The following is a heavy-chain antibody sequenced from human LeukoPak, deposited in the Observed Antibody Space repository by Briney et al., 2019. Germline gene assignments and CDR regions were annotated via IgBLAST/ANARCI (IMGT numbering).Heavy chain of an antibody. J-gene: IGHJ4*02. D-gene: IGHD2-2*01. CDR2: INQDGGEK. CDR1: GFIFSSYG. Sequence: GGSLRLSCAASGFIFSSYGMHWVRQAPGKGLEWVANINQDGGEKYYVDSVKGRFTISRDNAKNSLYLQMNSLRAEDTAVYHCATGRSCTTCYLPDYWGQGTLVTVSS. CDR3: ATGRSCTTCYLPDY. V-gene: IGHV3-7*01.